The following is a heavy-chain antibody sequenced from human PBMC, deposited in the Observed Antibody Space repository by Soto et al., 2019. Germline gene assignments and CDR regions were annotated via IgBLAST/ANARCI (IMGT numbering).Heavy chain of an antibody. CDR3: ARVFRRAMQAFDI. J-gene: IGHJ3*02. D-gene: IGHD2-2*01. V-gene: IGHV4-59*01. CDR2: IYYSGIT. Sequence: QVQLQESGPGLVKPSETLSLTCTVSGGSISSYYWSWIRQPPGKGLELIGYIYYSGITNYNPSLKSRVTISVDTSKNQFSLKLSSVTAADTAVYYCARVFRRAMQAFDIWGQGTMVTVSS. CDR1: GGSISSYY.